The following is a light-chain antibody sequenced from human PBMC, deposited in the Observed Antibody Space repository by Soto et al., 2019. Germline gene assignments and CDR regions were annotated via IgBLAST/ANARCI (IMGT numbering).Light chain of an antibody. Sequence: EIVLTQSPGTLSLSPGERATLSCRASQSLSTSYLAWYQQKPGQAPRLLIYGASSSATGIPDRFSGSGSGTDFTLTINRLEPEDFAVYYCQQYGSSPKTFGQGTKLEI. V-gene: IGKV3-20*01. CDR1: QSLSTSY. CDR3: QQYGSSPKT. J-gene: IGKJ2*01. CDR2: GAS.